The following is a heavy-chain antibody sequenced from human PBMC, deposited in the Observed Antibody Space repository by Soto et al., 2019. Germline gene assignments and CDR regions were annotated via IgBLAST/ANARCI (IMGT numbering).Heavy chain of an antibody. D-gene: IGHD3-10*01. Sequence: GGSLRLSCGASGFTVSGNSISWVRQAPGKGLEWVSYIFVDGSTYYADSVRGRFSISRDTSKNTLFLQMNSLRAEDTAVYYCARGVELLLWFGELFPTDGMDVWGQGTTVTVSS. V-gene: IGHV3-53*01. J-gene: IGHJ6*02. CDR3: ARGVELLLWFGELFPTDGMDV. CDR2: IFVDGST. CDR1: GFTVSGNS.